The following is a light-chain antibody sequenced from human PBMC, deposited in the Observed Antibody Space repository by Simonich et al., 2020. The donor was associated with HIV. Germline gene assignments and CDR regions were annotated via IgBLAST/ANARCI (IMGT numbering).Light chain of an antibody. CDR3: SSYAGSNNLV. Sequence: QSALTQPASVSGSPGQSITISCTGTSSDVGGYNYVSWYQQHPGKAPKLMIYDVRNRPSGVPDRFSGSKSGNTASLTGSGLQAEDEADYYCSSYAGSNNLVFGGGTKLTVL. CDR2: DVR. J-gene: IGLJ2*01. V-gene: IGLV2-8*01. CDR1: SSDVGGYNY.